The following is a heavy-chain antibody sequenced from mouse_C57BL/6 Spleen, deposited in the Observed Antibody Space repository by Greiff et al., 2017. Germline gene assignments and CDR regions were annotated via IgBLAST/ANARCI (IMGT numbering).Heavy chain of an antibody. CDR3: ARSPYYGSPAWFAY. Sequence: VQLQESGAELVKPGASVKISCKASGYAFSSYWMNWVKQRPGRGLEWIGQIYPGDGDTNYNGKFKGKATLTADKSSSTAYMQPSSLTSEDSAVYFCARSPYYGSPAWFAYWGQGTLVTVSA. V-gene: IGHV1-80*01. CDR2: IYPGDGDT. CDR1: GYAFSSYW. J-gene: IGHJ3*01. D-gene: IGHD1-1*01.